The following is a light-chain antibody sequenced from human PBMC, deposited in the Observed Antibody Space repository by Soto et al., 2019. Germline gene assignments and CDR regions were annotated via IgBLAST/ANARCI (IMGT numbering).Light chain of an antibody. CDR3: QSYDSSLSGWV. Sequence: QPVLTQPPSVSGAPGQRVTISCTGSSSNLGASYDVHWYQYVPGTAPKLLIYGNSNRPSGVPDRFSGSKSGTSASLAITGLQAEDEADYYCQSYDSSLSGWVFGGGTQLTVL. CDR1: SSNLGASYD. J-gene: IGLJ3*02. CDR2: GNS. V-gene: IGLV1-40*01.